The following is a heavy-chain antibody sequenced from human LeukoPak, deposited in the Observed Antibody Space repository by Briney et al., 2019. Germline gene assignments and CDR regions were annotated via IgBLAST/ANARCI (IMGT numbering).Heavy chain of an antibody. CDR3: ARAGSGSHPKELGAFDI. CDR2: IWYDGSNK. Sequence: TGGSLRLSCAASGFTFSSYGMHWVRQAPGKGLEWVAVIWYDGSNKYYVDSVKGRFTISRDNSKNTLYLQMNSLRADDTAVYYCARAGSGSHPKELGAFDIWGQGTMVTVSS. V-gene: IGHV3-33*01. J-gene: IGHJ3*02. CDR1: GFTFSSYG. D-gene: IGHD1-26*01.